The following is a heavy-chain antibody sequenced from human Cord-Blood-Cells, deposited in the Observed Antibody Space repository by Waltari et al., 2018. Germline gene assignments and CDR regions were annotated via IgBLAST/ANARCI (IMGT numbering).Heavy chain of an antibody. D-gene: IGHD3-10*01. J-gene: IGHJ3*02. V-gene: IGHV4-34*01. CDR3: ARGRGVDTADAFDI. CDR1: GGSFSGYY. CDR2: INHSGST. Sequence: QVQLQQWGAGLLKLSETLSLTCAVYGGSFSGYYWGWVRQPPGKGLEWIGEINHSGSTNYNPSLKSRVTISVDTSKNQFSLKLSSVTAADTAVYYCARGRGVDTADAFDIWGQGTMVTVSS.